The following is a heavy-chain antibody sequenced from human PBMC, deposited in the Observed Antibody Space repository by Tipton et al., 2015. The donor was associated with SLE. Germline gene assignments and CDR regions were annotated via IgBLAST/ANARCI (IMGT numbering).Heavy chain of an antibody. J-gene: IGHJ4*02. CDR1: GGSISSGSYY. V-gene: IGHV4-61*09. CDR2: MFTSGGT. D-gene: IGHD7-27*01. Sequence: LRLSCTVSGGSISSGSYYWSWIRQPAGKGLEWIGHMFTSGGTSYNPSLQSRVTISGDTSKNQFSLKLSSVSAADTAVYYCARENNLGPDYWGQGTLVTVSS. CDR3: ARENNLGPDY.